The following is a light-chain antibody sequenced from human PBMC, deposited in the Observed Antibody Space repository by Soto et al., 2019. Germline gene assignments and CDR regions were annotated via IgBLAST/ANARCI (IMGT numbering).Light chain of an antibody. J-gene: IGKJ2*01. CDR3: QQYGSSPYT. CDR2: GAS. Sequence: EILLTQSPGTLSLSPGERATLSCRASQSVRNSYLAWYQQKPGQAPRLLIYGASGRATGIPDRFSGSGSGTDFSLTISRLEPEDFAVYYCQQYGSSPYTFGQGTKLEI. CDR1: QSVRNSY. V-gene: IGKV3-20*01.